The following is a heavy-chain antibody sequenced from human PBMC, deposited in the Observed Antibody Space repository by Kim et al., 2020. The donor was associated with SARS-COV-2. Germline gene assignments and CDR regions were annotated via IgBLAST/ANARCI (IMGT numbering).Heavy chain of an antibody. CDR1: GFTFSSYG. CDR2: ISYDGSNK. Sequence: GGSLRLSCAASGFTFSSYGMHWVRQAPGKGLEWVAVISYDGSNKYYADSVKGRFTISRDNSKNTLYLQMNSLRAEDTAVYYCAKGSEIGLTGYYDGDAF. CDR3: AKGSEIGLTGYYDGDAF. D-gene: IGHD3-9*01. J-gene: IGHJ3*01. V-gene: IGHV3-30*18.